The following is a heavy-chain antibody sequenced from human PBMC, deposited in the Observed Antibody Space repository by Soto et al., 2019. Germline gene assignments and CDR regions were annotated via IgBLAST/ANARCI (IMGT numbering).Heavy chain of an antibody. J-gene: IGHJ6*02. Sequence: PGGSLRLSCAASGFTFSSYGMHWVRQAPGKGLEWVAVIWYDGSNKYYAGSVKGRFTISRDNSKNTLYLQMNSLRAEDTAVYYCARDPSYYGMDVWGQGTTVTVSS. V-gene: IGHV3-33*01. CDR3: ARDPSYYGMDV. CDR1: GFTFSSYG. CDR2: IWYDGSNK.